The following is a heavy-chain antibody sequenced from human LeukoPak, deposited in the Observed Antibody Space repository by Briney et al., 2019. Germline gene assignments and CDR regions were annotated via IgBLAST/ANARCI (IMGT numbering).Heavy chain of an antibody. CDR2: IKQDGNEK. CDR1: GFTFSSHW. D-gene: IGHD2-15*01. Sequence: GGSLRLSCAASGFTFSSHWMNWVRQAPGKGLEWVANIKQDGNEKYYVDSVKGRFTISRDNAKNSLYLQMNSLRAEDTAVYYCARDQGGGTDYWGQGTLVTVSS. CDR3: ARDQGGGTDY. J-gene: IGHJ4*02. V-gene: IGHV3-7*04.